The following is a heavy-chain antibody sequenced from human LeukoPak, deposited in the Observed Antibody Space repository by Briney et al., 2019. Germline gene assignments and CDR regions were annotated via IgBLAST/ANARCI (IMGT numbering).Heavy chain of an antibody. J-gene: IGHJ5*02. Sequence: SETLSLTCTVSGGSISSSSYYWGWIRQPPGKGLEWIGSIYYSGSTYYNPSLKSRVTISVDTSKNQFSLKLSSVTAADTAVYYCARVRLYYDSSGHGLTGWFDPWAREPWSPSPQ. CDR1: GGSISSSSYY. CDR3: ARVRLYYDSSGHGLTGWFDP. CDR2: IYYSGST. V-gene: IGHV4-39*07. D-gene: IGHD3-22*01.